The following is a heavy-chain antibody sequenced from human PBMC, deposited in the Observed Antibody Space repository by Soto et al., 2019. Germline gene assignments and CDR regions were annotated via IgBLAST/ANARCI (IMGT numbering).Heavy chain of an antibody. CDR1: GFSLSTNGVG. D-gene: IGHD4-17*01. CDR3: AKKGGGDYVLRY. CDR2: IYWDDSK. V-gene: IGHV2-5*02. Sequence: QITLKESGPTLVKPTQTLTLTCTFSGFSLSTNGVGVGWIRQPPGKALDWLALIYWDDSKHYSPPLESRLTITKDTSRNQVVLKMTNMDPVDTATYYCAKKGGGDYVLRYWGQGTLVTVSS. J-gene: IGHJ4*02.